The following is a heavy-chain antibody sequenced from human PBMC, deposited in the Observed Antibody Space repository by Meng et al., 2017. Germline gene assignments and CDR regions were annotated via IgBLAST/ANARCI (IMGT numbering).Heavy chain of an antibody. CDR2: ISYDGSNK. J-gene: IGHJ3*02. CDR3: ARAQGYSYGDAFDI. Sequence: GGPLRLSCAASGFTFSSYAMHWVRQAPGKGLEWVAVISYDGSNKYYADSVKGRFTISRDNSKNTLYLQMNSLRAEDTAVYYCARAQGYSYGDAFDIWGQGTMVTVSS. CDR1: GFTFSSYA. D-gene: IGHD5-18*01. V-gene: IGHV3-30*04.